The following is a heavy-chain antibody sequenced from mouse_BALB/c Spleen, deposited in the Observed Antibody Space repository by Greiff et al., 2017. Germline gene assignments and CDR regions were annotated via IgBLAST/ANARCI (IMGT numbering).Heavy chain of an antibody. Sequence: QVQLKQSGAELVRPGSSVKISCKASGYAFSSYWMNWVKQRPGQGLEWIGQIYPGDGDTNYNGKFKGKATLTADKSSSTAYMQLSSLTSEDSAVYFCARSYGNSFAYWGQGTLVTVSA. J-gene: IGHJ3*01. CDR1: GYAFSSYW. V-gene: IGHV1-80*01. CDR3: ARSYGNSFAY. CDR2: IYPGDGDT. D-gene: IGHD2-10*02.